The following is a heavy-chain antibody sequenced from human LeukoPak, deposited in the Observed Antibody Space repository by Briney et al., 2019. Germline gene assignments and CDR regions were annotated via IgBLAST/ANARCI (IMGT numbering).Heavy chain of an antibody. V-gene: IGHV1-2*02. Sequence: ASVKVSCKASGYTFTGYYMHWVRQAPGQGLEWMGWINPNSGGTNYAQKFQGRVTMTRNTSISTAYMELSSLRSEDTAVYYCARVDYYGSGNGFDYWGQGTLVTVSS. J-gene: IGHJ4*02. CDR3: ARVDYYGSGNGFDY. CDR2: INPNSGGT. CDR1: GYTFTGYY. D-gene: IGHD3-10*01.